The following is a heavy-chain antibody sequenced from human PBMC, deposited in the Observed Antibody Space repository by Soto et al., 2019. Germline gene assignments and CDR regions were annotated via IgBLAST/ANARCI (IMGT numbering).Heavy chain of an antibody. CDR2: ITWDGGST. Sequence: EGSLRLSCAGSGFTFDDHTLHWVRQIPGKGLEWVSLITWDGGSTFYADSVKGRFTISRDNNKDFVYLQMNSLRTDDTAVYYCAKEKDRVFDYWGQGTPVTVSS. V-gene: IGHV3-43*01. CDR1: GFTFDDHT. J-gene: IGHJ4*02. CDR3: AKEKDRVFDY.